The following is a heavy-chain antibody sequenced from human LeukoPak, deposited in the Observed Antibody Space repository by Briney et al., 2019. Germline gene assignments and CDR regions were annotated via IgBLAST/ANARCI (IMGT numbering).Heavy chain of an antibody. CDR1: GYTFTGYY. Sequence: ASVKVSCKASGYTFTGYYMHWVRQAPGQGLEWMGWINPNSGGTNYAQKFQGRVTMTRDTSISTAYMELSRLRSDDTAIYYCARDGGFAGYYYYYMDVRGKGTTVTVSS. J-gene: IGHJ6*03. CDR3: ARDGGFAGYYYYYMDV. CDR2: INPNSGGT. V-gene: IGHV1-2*02. D-gene: IGHD3-16*01.